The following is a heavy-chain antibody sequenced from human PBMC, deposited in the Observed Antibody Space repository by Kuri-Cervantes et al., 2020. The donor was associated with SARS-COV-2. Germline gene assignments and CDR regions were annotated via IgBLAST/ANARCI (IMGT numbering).Heavy chain of an antibody. V-gene: IGHV3-43*01. D-gene: IGHD2-21*01. CDR2: ITYNSVGT. CDR3: AKIAHVVVIAGAFDL. CDR1: GFTFNDYS. Sequence: GESLKISCAASGFTFNDYSMLWVRQAPGKGLEWVSLITYNSVGTYYADSVKGRFTISRDNSKNSLYLQMNSLRAEDTAVYYCAKIAHVVVIAGAFDLWGQGTMVTVSS. J-gene: IGHJ3*01.